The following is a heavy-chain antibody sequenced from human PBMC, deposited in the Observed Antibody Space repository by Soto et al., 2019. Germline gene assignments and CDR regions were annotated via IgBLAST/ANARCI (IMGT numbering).Heavy chain of an antibody. CDR3: ASSVVPAATASYGMDV. D-gene: IGHD2-2*01. Sequence: ASVKVSCKASGYTVTSYGISCVRQAPGQGLEWMGWISAYNGNTNYAQKLQGRVTMTTDTSTSTAYMELRSLRSDDTAVYYCASSVVPAATASYGMDVWGQGTTVTVSS. CDR2: ISAYNGNT. J-gene: IGHJ6*02. CDR1: GYTVTSYG. V-gene: IGHV1-18*04.